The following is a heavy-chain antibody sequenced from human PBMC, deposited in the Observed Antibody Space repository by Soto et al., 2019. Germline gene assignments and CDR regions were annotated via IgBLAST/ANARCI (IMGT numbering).Heavy chain of an antibody. CDR2: ISSSSSYI. Sequence: EVQLVESGGGLVKPGGSLRLSCAASGFTFSSYSMNWVRQAPGKGLEWVSSISSSSSYIYYADSVKGRFTISRDNAKNSRYLQMNSLRAEDTAVYYCARDEGDYYYYGMDVWGQGTTVTVSS. CDR1: GFTFSSYS. J-gene: IGHJ6*02. CDR3: ARDEGDYYYYGMDV. V-gene: IGHV3-21*01.